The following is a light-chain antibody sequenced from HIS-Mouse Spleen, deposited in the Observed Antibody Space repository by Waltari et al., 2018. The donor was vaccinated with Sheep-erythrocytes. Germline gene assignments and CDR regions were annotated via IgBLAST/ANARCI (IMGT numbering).Light chain of an antibody. J-gene: IGKJ2*01. CDR3: QQRSNCYT. CDR2: DAS. V-gene: IGKV3-11*01. Sequence: EIVLTQSPATLSLSPGERATLSCRASQSVSSYLAWYQQKPGQAPRLLIYDASNRATGITARFSGSESGTDFALTISSLEPEDVAVYYCQQRSNCYTFGQGTKLEIK. CDR1: QSVSSY.